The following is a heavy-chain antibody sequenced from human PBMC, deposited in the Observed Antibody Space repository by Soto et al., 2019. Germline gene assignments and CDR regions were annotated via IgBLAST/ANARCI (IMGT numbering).Heavy chain of an antibody. CDR1: CCTFTSHG. CDR2: ISAYNCNT. J-gene: IGHJ4*02. D-gene: IGHD3-22*01. CDR3: RADSSGYLTPFVY. Sequence: XSGSVSFKASCCTFTSHGIRWVRQAPGQGLGWMGWISAYNCNTNYAQNLQGRVTMTTNTYTRTAYMQRRSLCSDCGAVYFWRADSSGYLTPFVYWGQGTLVTVSS. V-gene: IGHV1-18*04.